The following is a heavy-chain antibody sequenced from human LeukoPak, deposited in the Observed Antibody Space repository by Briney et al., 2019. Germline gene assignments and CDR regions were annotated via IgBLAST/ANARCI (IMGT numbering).Heavy chain of an antibody. Sequence: PGGSLRLSCAASGFTFRIYAMNWVRQAPGKGLEWVSSISVNGDDTYYADSVKGRFTISRDNSKNTLYLQMNSLRAEDTAMYYCAKDWRDYGDFHAFDMWGQGTMGTVSS. CDR1: GFTFRIYA. CDR2: ISVNGDDT. D-gene: IGHD4-17*01. J-gene: IGHJ3*02. V-gene: IGHV3-23*01. CDR3: AKDWRDYGDFHAFDM.